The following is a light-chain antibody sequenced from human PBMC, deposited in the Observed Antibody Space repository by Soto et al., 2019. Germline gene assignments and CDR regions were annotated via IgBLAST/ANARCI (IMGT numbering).Light chain of an antibody. CDR2: GPS. CDR3: QQYGRSPKT. J-gene: IGKJ1*01. CDR1: QSISSSY. Sequence: IVLTQSPATLSLSPGERATLSCRASQSISSSYLAWYQQKPGQAPRLLIYGPSSRATGIPGRFSGSGSGTDFTLTINRLEPEDFAVYYCQQYGRSPKTFGQGTKVDIK. V-gene: IGKV3-20*01.